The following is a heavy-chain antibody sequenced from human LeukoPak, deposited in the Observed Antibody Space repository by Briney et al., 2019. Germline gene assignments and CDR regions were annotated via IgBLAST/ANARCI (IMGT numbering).Heavy chain of an antibody. CDR3: ARDSDWAFDN. D-gene: IGHD2-21*02. J-gene: IGHJ4*02. Sequence: GGSLRLSCAASGFTFSSYPMTWVRQAPGKGLEWVSTISGSGDSTYHADSVKGRFTISRENSKNTLYLQMNRLRDGDTAVYYCARDSDWAFDNWGQGTLVTVSS. CDR1: GFTFSSYP. CDR2: ISGSGDST. V-gene: IGHV3-23*01.